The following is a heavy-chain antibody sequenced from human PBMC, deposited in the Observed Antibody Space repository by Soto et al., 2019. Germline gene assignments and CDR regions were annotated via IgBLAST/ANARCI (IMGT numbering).Heavy chain of an antibody. J-gene: IGHJ4*02. CDR3: ARFAKEENPKVGSWYYFDY. Sequence: PSETLSLTCTVSGGSISSGGYFWSWVRQHPGKGLEWIGNIYYSGRTYYNPSLKSRVTISVDTSKNQFSLKLSSVTAVDTAVYYCARFAKEENPKVGSWYYFDYWGQGARVTVSS. CDR1: GGSISSGGYF. V-gene: IGHV4-31*03. D-gene: IGHD6-13*01. CDR2: IYYSGRT.